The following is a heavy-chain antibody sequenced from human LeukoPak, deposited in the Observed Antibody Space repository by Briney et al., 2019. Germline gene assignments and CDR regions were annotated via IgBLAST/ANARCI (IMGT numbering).Heavy chain of an antibody. D-gene: IGHD7-27*01. CDR3: GGETGDPRLYSYYYGMDF. V-gene: IGHV1-69*13. CDR2: IIPIFGTA. CDR1: GGTFSSYA. J-gene: IGHJ6*04. Sequence: ASVKVSCKASGGTFSSYAISWVRQAPGQGLEWMGGIIPIFGTANYAQKFQGRVTITADESTSTAYMELSSLRSEDTAVYYCGGETGDPRLYSYYYGMDFWAKGPRVTVPS.